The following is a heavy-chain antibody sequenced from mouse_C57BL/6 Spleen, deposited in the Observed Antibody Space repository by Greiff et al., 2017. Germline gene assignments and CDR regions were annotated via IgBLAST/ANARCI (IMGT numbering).Heavy chain of an antibody. CDR3: AREGTRNWDGTFGY. Sequence: VQLQQPGAELVKPGASVKLSCKASGYTFTSYWMPWVKQRPGRGLEWIGRIDPTSGGTNYNEKFKSKATLTVDTSSSTAYMQLSSLTSEDSAVYYCAREGTRNWDGTFGYGGQSTTVTVAS. D-gene: IGHD4-1*01. V-gene: IGHV1-72*01. CDR1: GYTFTSYW. J-gene: IGHJ2*01. CDR2: IDPTSGGT.